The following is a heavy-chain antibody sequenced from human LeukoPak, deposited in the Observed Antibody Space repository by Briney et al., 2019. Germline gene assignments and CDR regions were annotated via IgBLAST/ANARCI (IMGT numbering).Heavy chain of an antibody. CDR1: GGSISSSSYY. Sequence: IPSETLSLTCTVSGGSISSSSYYWGWIRQPPGKGLEWIGSIYYSGSTYYNPSLKSRVTISVDTSKNHFSLKLSSVTAADTAVYYCARLIAVAGSGFGYWGQGTLVTVSS. J-gene: IGHJ4*02. CDR2: IYYSGST. V-gene: IGHV4-39*02. D-gene: IGHD6-19*01. CDR3: ARLIAVAGSGFGY.